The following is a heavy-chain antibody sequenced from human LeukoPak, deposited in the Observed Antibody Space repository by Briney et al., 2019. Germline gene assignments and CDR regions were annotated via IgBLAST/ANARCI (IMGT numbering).Heavy chain of an antibody. J-gene: IGHJ6*03. Sequence: PSETLSLTCAVYGGSFSGYYWSWLRQPPGKGLEWIGEINHSGSTNYNPSLKSRVTISVDKSKNQFSLKLSSVTAADTAAYYCARIRGFGADYYYYYMDVWGKGTTVTVSS. CDR3: ARIRGFGADYYYYYMDV. CDR1: GGSFSGYY. D-gene: IGHD3-10*01. CDR2: INHSGST. V-gene: IGHV4-34*01.